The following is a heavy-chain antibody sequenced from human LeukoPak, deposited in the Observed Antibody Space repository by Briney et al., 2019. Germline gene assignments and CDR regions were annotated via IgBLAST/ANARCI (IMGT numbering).Heavy chain of an antibody. CDR1: GFTVSTYY. CDR3: ARVGDHFHWNLDL. V-gene: IGHV3-53*01. CDR2: IYSGGTT. Sequence: PGVSLRLSCAASGFTVSTYYMNWVRQAPGKGLEWVSIIYSGGTTYYADSVKGRFTISRDTSKNTLSLQMNSLRAEDTAVYFCARVGDHFHWNLDLWGRGTLVSVSS. D-gene: IGHD3-3*02. J-gene: IGHJ2*01.